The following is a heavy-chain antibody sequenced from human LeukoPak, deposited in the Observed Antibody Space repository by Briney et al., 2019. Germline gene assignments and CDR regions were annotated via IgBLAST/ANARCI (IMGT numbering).Heavy chain of an antibody. CDR1: GYTFTGYY. D-gene: IGHD6-19*01. J-gene: IGHJ3*02. V-gene: IGHV1-2*02. CDR2: IDPNSGGT. Sequence: GASVKVSCKASGYTFTGYYMHWVRQAPGQGLEWMGWIDPNSGGTNYAQKFQGRVTMTRDTSISTAYMELSRLRSDDTAVYYCARDLGWQWLGCAFDIWGQGTMVTVSS. CDR3: ARDLGWQWLGCAFDI.